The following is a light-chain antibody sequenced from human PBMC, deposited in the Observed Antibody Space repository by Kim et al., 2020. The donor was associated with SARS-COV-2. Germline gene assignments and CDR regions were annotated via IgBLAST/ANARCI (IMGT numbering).Light chain of an antibody. CDR2: GKD. V-gene: IGLV3-19*01. Sequence: AVGQAGRITCRGPSLSSYYASWYQKKPGQAPVLVMYGKDNRPSGIPDRFSASDSGTTASLTIIGDQAEDEADYDCSSRDSSGNHVIFGGGTQLTVL. CDR1: SLSSYY. CDR3: SSRDSSGNHVI. J-gene: IGLJ2*01.